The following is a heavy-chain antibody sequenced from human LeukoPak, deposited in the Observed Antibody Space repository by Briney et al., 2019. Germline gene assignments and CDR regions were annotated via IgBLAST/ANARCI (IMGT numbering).Heavy chain of an antibody. J-gene: IGHJ4*02. CDR3: ARGYSGSGTYHIDY. D-gene: IGHD3-10*01. Sequence: KPSETLSLTCTVSGGSISTSYWSWIRQPAGRGLEWIGRIYTSGSTNYNPSLKSRVTMSVDTSKNQFSLKVRSVTAADTAVYYYARGYSGSGTYHIDYWGQGTLVTVSS. CDR1: GGSISTSY. V-gene: IGHV4-4*07. CDR2: IYTSGST.